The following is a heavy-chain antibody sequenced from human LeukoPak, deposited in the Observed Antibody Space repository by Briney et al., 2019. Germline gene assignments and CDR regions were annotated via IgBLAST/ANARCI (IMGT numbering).Heavy chain of an antibody. CDR1: GGSFSGYY. Sequence: NPSETLCLTCAVYGGSFSGYYWSWIRQPPGKGLEWIGEINHSGSTNYNPSLKSRVTISVDTSKNQFSLKLSSVTAADTAVYYCARVRYCSGGSCYASEYFQHWGQGTLVTVSS. CDR3: ARVRYCSGGSCYASEYFQH. J-gene: IGHJ1*01. D-gene: IGHD2-15*01. V-gene: IGHV4-34*01. CDR2: INHSGST.